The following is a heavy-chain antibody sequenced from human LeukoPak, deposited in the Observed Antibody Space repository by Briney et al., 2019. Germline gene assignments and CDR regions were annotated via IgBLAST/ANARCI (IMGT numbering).Heavy chain of an antibody. J-gene: IGHJ4*02. D-gene: IGHD2-15*01. CDR1: GLSVSSNH. CDR3: AKDLVSDIVVVVAATPAFDY. V-gene: IGHV3-30*02. Sequence: GGSLRLSCAASGLSVSSNHMNWVRQAPGKGLEWVAFIRYDGSNKYYADSVKGRFTISRDNSKNTLYLQMNSLRAEDTAVYYCAKDLVSDIVVVVAATPAFDYWGQGTLVTVSS. CDR2: IRYDGSNK.